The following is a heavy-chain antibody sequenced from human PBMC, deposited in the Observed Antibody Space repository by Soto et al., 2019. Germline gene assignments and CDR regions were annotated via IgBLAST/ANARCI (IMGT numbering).Heavy chain of an antibody. CDR3: ARHIVVVRMGYYYYGMDV. D-gene: IGHD2-2*01. CDR2: IIPIFGTA. V-gene: IGHV1-69*01. Sequence: QVQLVQSGAEVKKPGSSVKVSCKASGGTFSSYAISWVRQAPGQGLEWMGGIIPIFGTANYAQKFQGRVTITADESTSTAYMELRSLRSEDTAVYYCARHIVVVRMGYYYYGMDVWGQGTTVTVSS. CDR1: GGTFSSYA. J-gene: IGHJ6*02.